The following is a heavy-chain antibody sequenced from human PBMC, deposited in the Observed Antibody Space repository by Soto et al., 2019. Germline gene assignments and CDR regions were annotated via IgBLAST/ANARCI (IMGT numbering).Heavy chain of an antibody. Sequence: ASVKVSCKASGYTFTSYGISWVRQAPGQGLEWMGWISAYNGNTNYAQKLQGRVTMTTDTSTSTAYMELRSLRSDDTAVYYCARDDRRTIFAWLWFDPWGQGTLVTVSS. CDR3: ARDDRRTIFAWLWFDP. CDR2: ISAYNGNT. CDR1: GYTFTSYG. D-gene: IGHD3-3*01. J-gene: IGHJ5*02. V-gene: IGHV1-18*01.